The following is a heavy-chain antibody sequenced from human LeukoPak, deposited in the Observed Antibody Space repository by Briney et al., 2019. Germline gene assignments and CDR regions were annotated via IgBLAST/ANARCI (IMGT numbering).Heavy chain of an antibody. CDR3: AAYLMSISWYREGDYFDY. J-gene: IGHJ4*02. V-gene: IGHV1-8*01. D-gene: IGHD6-13*01. CDR2: MNPNSGNT. Sequence: ASVKVSCKTSGYTCTSYDINWVRQATGQGLEWMGWMNPNSGNTAYAQKFQGRVTMTRNTSISTAYMELSSLRSEDTAVYYCAAYLMSISWYREGDYFDYWGQGSLVTVSS. CDR1: GYTCTSYD.